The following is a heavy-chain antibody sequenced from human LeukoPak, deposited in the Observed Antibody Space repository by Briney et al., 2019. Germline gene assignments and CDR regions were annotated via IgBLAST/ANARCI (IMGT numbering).Heavy chain of an antibody. Sequence: GGSLRLSCAASGFTLSSQNMHWVRQGPGRGLEWVAVMSADGSTKYYADSVKGRFTISSDHSRNPLYLQMNSLRVEDTAVYACARDLPLYYNSVYDTAWGQGTLVTVSS. D-gene: IGHD3-22*01. CDR3: ARDLPLYYNSVYDTA. CDR2: MSADGSTK. J-gene: IGHJ4*02. V-gene: IGHV3-30-3*01. CDR1: GFTLSSQN.